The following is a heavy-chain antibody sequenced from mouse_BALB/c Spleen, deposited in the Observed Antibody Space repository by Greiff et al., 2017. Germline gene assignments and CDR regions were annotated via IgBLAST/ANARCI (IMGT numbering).Heavy chain of an antibody. CDR1: GFAFGSSW. J-gene: IGHJ2*01. CDR3: ARSEPWGSSFDY. CDR2: IYPGDGDT. Sequence: QVRLQQSGAELVRPGSSVKISCKASGFAFGSSWMNWGKQRPGQGLEWIGQIYPGDGDTNYNGKFKGKATLTADKSSSTAYMQLSSLTSEDSAVYFCARSEPWGSSFDYWGQGTTLTVSS. D-gene: IGHD1-1*01. V-gene: IGHV1-80*01.